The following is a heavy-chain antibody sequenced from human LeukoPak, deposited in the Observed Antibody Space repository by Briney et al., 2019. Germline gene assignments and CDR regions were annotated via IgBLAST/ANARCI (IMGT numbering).Heavy chain of an antibody. CDR3: ARVGWFDAFDI. J-gene: IGHJ3*02. Sequence: PSETLSLTCTVSGGSISSYYWSWIRQPPGKGLEWIGYIYYSGSTNYSPSLKSRVTISVDTSKNQFSLKLSSVTAADTAVYYCARVGWFDAFDIWGQGTMVTVSS. V-gene: IGHV4-59*01. CDR1: GGSISSYY. CDR2: IYYSGST. D-gene: IGHD6-19*01.